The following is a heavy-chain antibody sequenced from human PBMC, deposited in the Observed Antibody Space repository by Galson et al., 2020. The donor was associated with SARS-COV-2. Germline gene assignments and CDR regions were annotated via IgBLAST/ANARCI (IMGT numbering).Heavy chain of an antibody. D-gene: IGHD2-21*01. Sequence: SETLSLTCAVYGLSFSGYYLRWIRQPPGKGLEWIGEINHSGSTNYNPSLKSRVTISVDTSKNQFSLKLSSVTAADTAVYYCARVTVGSSGVVIDGYDYWGQGTLVTVSS. J-gene: IGHJ4*02. CDR1: GLSFSGYY. CDR3: ARVTVGSSGVVIDGYDY. V-gene: IGHV4-34*01. CDR2: INHSGST.